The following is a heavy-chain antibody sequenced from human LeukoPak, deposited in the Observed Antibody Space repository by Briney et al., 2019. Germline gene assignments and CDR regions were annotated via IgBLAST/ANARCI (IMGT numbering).Heavy chain of an antibody. D-gene: IGHD3-3*01. CDR2: INPNSGGT. J-gene: IGHJ3*02. CDR3: ARERESITIFGVVRHGYRAFDI. V-gene: IGHV1-2*02. CDR1: GYTFTGYY. Sequence: ASVKVSCKASGYTFTGYYMHWVRQAPGQGLEWMGWINPNSGGTNYAQKFQGRVTMTRDASISTAYMELSRLRSDDTAVYYCARERESITIFGVVRHGYRAFDIWGQGTMVTVSS.